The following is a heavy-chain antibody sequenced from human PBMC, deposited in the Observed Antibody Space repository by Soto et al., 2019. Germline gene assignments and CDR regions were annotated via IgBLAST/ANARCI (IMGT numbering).Heavy chain of an antibody. J-gene: IGHJ6*02. D-gene: IGHD2-21*02. CDR3: ARDGYRPSVVTAKNYYYYGMDV. CDR2: ISSSSSYI. CDR1: GFTFSSYS. V-gene: IGHV3-21*01. Sequence: GGSLRLSCAASGFTFSSYSMNWVRQAPGKGLEWVSCISSSSSYIYYADSVKGRFTISRDNAKNSLYLQMNSLRAEDTAVYYCARDGYRPSVVTAKNYYYYGMDVWGQGTTVTVSS.